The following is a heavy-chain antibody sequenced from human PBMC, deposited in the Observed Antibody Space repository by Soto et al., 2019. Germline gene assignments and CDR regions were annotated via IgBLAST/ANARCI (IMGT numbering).Heavy chain of an antibody. CDR1: GGSISSSSYY. Sequence: SETLSLTCTVSGGSISSSSYYWGWIRQPPGKGLEWIGSIYYSGSTYYNPSLKSRVTISVDTSKNQFSMKLSSVTAADTALYYFASLASGYSSYYYYYYMDVWGKGTTVTVSS. CDR2: IYYSGST. D-gene: IGHD5-12*01. CDR3: ASLASGYSSYYYYYYMDV. J-gene: IGHJ6*03. V-gene: IGHV4-39*01.